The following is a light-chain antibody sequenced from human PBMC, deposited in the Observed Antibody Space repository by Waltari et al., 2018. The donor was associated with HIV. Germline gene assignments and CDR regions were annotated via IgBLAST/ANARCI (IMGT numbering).Light chain of an antibody. Sequence: DIQMTQSPSLVSASVGDRVTITCRASQDISSLLVWYQQKPGKAPKLLIYAASTLLSGVPSRFSGSGSGTDFTLTISSLQPEDSATYFCQQADTFPWTFGQETKVEIK. CDR1: QDISSL. CDR3: QQADTFPWT. CDR2: AAS. V-gene: IGKV1-12*01. J-gene: IGKJ1*01.